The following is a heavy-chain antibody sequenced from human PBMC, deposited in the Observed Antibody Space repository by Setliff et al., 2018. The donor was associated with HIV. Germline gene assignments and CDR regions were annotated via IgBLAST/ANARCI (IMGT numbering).Heavy chain of an antibody. J-gene: IGHJ4*02. Sequence: PGESLKISCVGSGFTFSSSAMNWVRQAPGKGLEWVSTISGSGGTTYYADSVRGRFTISRDNFKNTIYLELNSLRVEDTAMYYCARGPQYNFWGGYLGLWGQGTLVTVSS. CDR3: ARGPQYNFWGGYLGL. D-gene: IGHD3-3*01. CDR2: ISGSGGTT. V-gene: IGHV3-23*01. CDR1: GFTFSSSA.